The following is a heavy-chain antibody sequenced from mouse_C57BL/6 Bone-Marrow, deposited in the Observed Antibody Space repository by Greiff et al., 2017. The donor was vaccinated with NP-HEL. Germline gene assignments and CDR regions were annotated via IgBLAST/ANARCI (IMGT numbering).Heavy chain of an antibody. CDR2: ISSGSSTI. CDR1: GFTFSDYG. CDR3: ARRTGYYGSSYEPHYYAMDY. J-gene: IGHJ4*01. Sequence: EVMLVESGGGLVKPGGSLKLSCAASGFTFSDYGMHWVRQAPEKGLEWVAYISSGSSTIYYADTVKGRFTISRDNAKNTLFLQMTSLRSEDTAMYYCARRTGYYGSSYEPHYYAMDYWGQGTSVTVSS. D-gene: IGHD1-1*01. V-gene: IGHV5-17*01.